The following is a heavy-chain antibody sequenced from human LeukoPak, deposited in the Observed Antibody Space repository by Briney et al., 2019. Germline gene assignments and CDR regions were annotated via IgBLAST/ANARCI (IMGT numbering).Heavy chain of an antibody. V-gene: IGHV3-7*03. CDR2: IKLDGSEK. J-gene: IGHJ4*02. Sequence: GGSLRLSCAASGFTFSSYAMNWVRQAPGKGLEWVANIKLDGSEKNYVDPVKGRFTISRDNTKNSLYLQMNSLRVEDTAVFYCARDQYDTWSRRGNFDSWGQGTLVIVSS. CDR1: GFTFSSYA. CDR3: ARDQYDTWSRRGNFDS. D-gene: IGHD3-3*01.